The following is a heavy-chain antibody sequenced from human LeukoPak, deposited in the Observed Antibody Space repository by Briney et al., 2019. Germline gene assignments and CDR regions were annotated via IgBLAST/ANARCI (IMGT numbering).Heavy chain of an antibody. CDR1: GFTFSSYG. Sequence: PGGSLRLSCAASGFTFSSYGMSWVRQAPGKGLEWVSAISGSGGSTYYADSVKGRFTISRDNSKNTLYLQMNSLRAEDTAVYYCARGLQAGVLRYFDWLRPGYYYMDVWGKGTTVTVSS. CDR2: ISGSGGST. D-gene: IGHD3-9*01. CDR3: ARGLQAGVLRYFDWLRPGYYYMDV. J-gene: IGHJ6*03. V-gene: IGHV3-23*01.